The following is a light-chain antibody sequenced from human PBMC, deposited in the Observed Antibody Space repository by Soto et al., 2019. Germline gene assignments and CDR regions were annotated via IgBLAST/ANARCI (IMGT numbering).Light chain of an antibody. V-gene: IGKV1-5*03. CDR1: QSISSW. Sequence: DMQMTQSPSTLSASVGDRVTITCRASQSISSWLAWYQQKPGKAPKRLIYKASTLESGIPSRFSGGGSGTEFTLPISSLQPDDFATYYCQQYDIFSLTFGGGTKVEVK. CDR3: QQYDIFSLT. J-gene: IGKJ4*01. CDR2: KAS.